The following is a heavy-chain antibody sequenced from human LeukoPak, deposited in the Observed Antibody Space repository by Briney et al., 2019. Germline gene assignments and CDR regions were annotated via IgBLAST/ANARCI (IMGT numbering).Heavy chain of an antibody. CDR1: GGSISSYY. CDR2: IYTSGST. J-gene: IGHJ4*02. D-gene: IGHD3-22*01. Sequence: SGTLSLTCTDSGGSISSYYWSWIRQPAGKGLEWIGRIYTSGSTNYNPSLKSRVTMSVDTSKNQFSLKLSSVTAADTAVYYCAREGYYYDSSGYYFDYWGQGTLVTVSS. V-gene: IGHV4-4*07. CDR3: AREGYYYDSSGYYFDY.